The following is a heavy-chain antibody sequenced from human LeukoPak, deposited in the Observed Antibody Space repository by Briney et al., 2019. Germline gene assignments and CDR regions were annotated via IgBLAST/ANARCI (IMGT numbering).Heavy chain of an antibody. CDR3: ARSLKWNLVGFDY. CDR1: GFTFSSYA. CDR2: INDSGGNT. Sequence: PGGSLRLSCTASGFTFSSYAMNWVRQAPGKGLEWVSVINDSGGNTFYADSVKGRFTISRDNSKNTLYLQMSSLRGDDMAVYYCARSLKWNLVGFDYWGQGTLVTVSS. D-gene: IGHD1-1*01. V-gene: IGHV3-23*01. J-gene: IGHJ4*02.